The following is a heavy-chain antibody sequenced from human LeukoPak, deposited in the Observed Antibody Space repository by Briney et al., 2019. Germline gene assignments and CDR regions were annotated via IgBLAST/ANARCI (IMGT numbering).Heavy chain of an antibody. J-gene: IGHJ4*02. CDR3: ARLLPPISNYDSSGYWGYFDY. D-gene: IGHD3-22*01. CDR2: INHSGDT. V-gene: IGHV4-34*01. CDR1: GGSFSEYY. Sequence: SETLSLTCAVYGGSFSEYYWSWIRQAPGKGLEWVGEINHSGDTNYNPSLKSRVTISLDTPKNQFSLRLSSVTAADTAVYYCARLLPPISNYDSSGYWGYFDYWGQGTLVTVSS.